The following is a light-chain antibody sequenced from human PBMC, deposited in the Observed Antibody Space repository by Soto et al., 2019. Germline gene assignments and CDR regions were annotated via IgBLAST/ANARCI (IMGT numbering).Light chain of an antibody. CDR2: DAS. Sequence: EIVLTQSPATLSLSPGERATLSCRASRSVSSYLVWYQQKPGQAPRLLISDASTRANGIPARFSGSGSGTEFTLTISSLEPEDFAVYYCQQRSNWRRTFGQGTKVEIK. CDR3: QQRSNWRRT. CDR1: RSVSSY. V-gene: IGKV3-11*01. J-gene: IGKJ2*01.